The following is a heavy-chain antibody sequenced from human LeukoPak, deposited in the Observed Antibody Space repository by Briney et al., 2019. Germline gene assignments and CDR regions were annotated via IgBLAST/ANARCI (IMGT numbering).Heavy chain of an antibody. CDR3: ASVSVAITEGGFDY. V-gene: IGHV4-4*07. CDR2: IYTSGST. J-gene: IGHJ4*02. CDR1: GGSISSYY. Sequence: KTSETLSLTCTVSGGSISSYYWSWIRQPAGKGLEWIGRIYTSGSTNYNPSLKSRVTMSVDTSKNQFSLKLSSVTAADTAVYYCASVSVAITEGGFDYWGQGTLVTASS. D-gene: IGHD5-12*01.